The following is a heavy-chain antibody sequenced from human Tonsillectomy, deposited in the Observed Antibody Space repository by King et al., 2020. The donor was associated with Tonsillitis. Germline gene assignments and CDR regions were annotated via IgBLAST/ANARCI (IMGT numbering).Heavy chain of an antibody. CDR3: ARTYYYLSTGYSSEWYFDL. V-gene: IGHV4-31*03. CDR2: ISFSGST. D-gene: IGHD3-22*01. J-gene: IGHJ2*01. CDR1: GGSISSGGYY. Sequence: QLQLQESGPGLVKPSQTLSLTCTVSGGSISSGGYYWSWIRQHPGKGPEWIGYISFSGSTYYNPSLKSRVTISIDTSKNQFSLKLSSVTAADTAVYYCARTYYYLSTGYSSEWYFDLWGRGTLVTVSS.